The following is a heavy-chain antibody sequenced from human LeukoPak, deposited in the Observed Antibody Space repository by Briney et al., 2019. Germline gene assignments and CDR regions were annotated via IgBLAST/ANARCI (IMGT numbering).Heavy chain of an antibody. CDR1: GDSIKSYY. D-gene: IGHD5-18*01. V-gene: IGHV4-4*07. Sequence: PSETLSLTCIVSGDSIKSYYWSWIRQPAGKGLEWIGRAYTNGNTNYNPSLKSRVTMSIDTSRNQFSLTLTSLTAADTAVYYCASLHTYASDAFDMWGQGTMVTVSS. CDR3: ASLHTYASDAFDM. CDR2: AYTNGNT. J-gene: IGHJ3*02.